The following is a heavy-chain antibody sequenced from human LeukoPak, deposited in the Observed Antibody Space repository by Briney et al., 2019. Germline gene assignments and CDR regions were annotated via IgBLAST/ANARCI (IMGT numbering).Heavy chain of an antibody. Sequence: SVKVSCKASGFTFTISAMQWVRQARGQRLEWIGWIVVGSGNTNYSQKFQQRVTIPSHMSTSTAYMHLISLVYEDAAVYYRAANIWCSFCSCHQPPICHIGGQDTRLTVST. CDR2: IVVGSGNT. D-gene: IGHD2-15*01. J-gene: IGHJ1*01. CDR1: GFTFTISA. V-gene: IGHV1-58*02. CDR3: AANIWCSFCSCHQPPICHI.